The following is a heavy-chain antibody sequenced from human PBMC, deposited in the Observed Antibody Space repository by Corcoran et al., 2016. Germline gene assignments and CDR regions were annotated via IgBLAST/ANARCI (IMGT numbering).Heavy chain of an antibody. CDR3: AGVVGATGGGGYYFDY. J-gene: IGHJ4*02. D-gene: IGHD1-26*01. CDR1: GYTFTSYD. Sequence: QVQLVQSGAEVKKPGASVKVSCKASGYTFTSYDINWVRQATGQGLEWMGWMNPNSGNTGYAQKFQGRVTMTRNTSISTAYMGLSSLRSEDTAVYYCAGVVGATGGGGYYFDYWGQGTLVTVSS. V-gene: IGHV1-8*01. CDR2: MNPNSGNT.